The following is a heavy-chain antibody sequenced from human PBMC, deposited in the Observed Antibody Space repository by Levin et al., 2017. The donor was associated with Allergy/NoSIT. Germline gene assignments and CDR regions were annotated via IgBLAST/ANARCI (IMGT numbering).Heavy chain of an antibody. D-gene: IGHD6-13*01. Sequence: GESLKISCAASGFTFSSYGMHWVRQAPGKGLEWVAVISYDGSNKYYADSVKGRFTISRDNSKNTLYLQMNSLRAEDTAVYYCAKGTQYSSSWAFDYWGQGTLVTVSS. CDR1: GFTFSSYG. CDR3: AKGTQYSSSWAFDY. V-gene: IGHV3-30*18. J-gene: IGHJ4*02. CDR2: ISYDGSNK.